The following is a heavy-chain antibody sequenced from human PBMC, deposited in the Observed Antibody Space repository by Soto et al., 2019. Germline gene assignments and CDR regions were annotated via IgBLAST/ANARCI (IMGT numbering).Heavy chain of an antibody. V-gene: IGHV3-23*01. J-gene: IGHJ6*02. CDR2: ISGSGGST. D-gene: IGHD3-22*01. CDR3: AKGPRRSSGYYYYYGMDV. CDR1: GFTFSSYA. Sequence: GGSLRLSCAASGFTFSSYAMSWVRQAPGKGLEWVSAISGSGGSTYYADSVKGRFTISRDNSKNTLYLQMNSLRAEDTAVYYCAKGPRRSSGYYYYYGMDVWGQGTTVTVSS.